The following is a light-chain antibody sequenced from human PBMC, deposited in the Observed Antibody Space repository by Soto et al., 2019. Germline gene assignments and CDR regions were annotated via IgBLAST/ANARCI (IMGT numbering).Light chain of an antibody. J-gene: IGLJ1*01. CDR2: EVS. CDR1: SSDVGGYNY. V-gene: IGLV2-8*01. Sequence: QSALTQPTSAPGSPGQSVTISCTGTSSDVGGYNYVSWYQHHPGKASKLRVYEVSKRPSGVPDRFSGSKSGNTASLTVSGLQAEDDADYYCSSYAGSNNIYVFGTGTKLTVL. CDR3: SSYAGSNNIYV.